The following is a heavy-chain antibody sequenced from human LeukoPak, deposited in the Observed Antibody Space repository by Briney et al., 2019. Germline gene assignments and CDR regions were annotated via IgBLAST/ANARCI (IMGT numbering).Heavy chain of an antibody. J-gene: IGHJ4*02. D-gene: IGHD4-17*01. V-gene: IGHV3-30*18. CDR2: LWYDGSIA. CDR3: AKDNIAGHYVFDH. Sequence: GSPLSLPCAPCGLPYKSYGMLELRQAPGKGRVGVAVLWYDGSIAYYADSAKGRFTISRDNSKKTLYLQMNSLRAEDTALYYCAKDNIAGHYVFDHWGEGTLLTVSS. CDR1: GLPYKSYG.